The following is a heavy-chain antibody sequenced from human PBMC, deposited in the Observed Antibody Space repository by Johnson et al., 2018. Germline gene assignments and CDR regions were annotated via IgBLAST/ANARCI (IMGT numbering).Heavy chain of an antibody. CDR1: GFTFSSYD. V-gene: IGHV3-13*01. CDR3: AREYYGSGMDV. D-gene: IGHD3-3*01. J-gene: IGHJ6*02. Sequence: EVQLVESGGGLVKPGGSLRLSCAASGFTFSSYDMHWVRQGTGKGLEWVSAIGTAGDTYYPGSVKGRFTISRENAKNSLYLQMNSLRAGDTAVYYCAREYYGSGMDVWGQGTTVTVSS. CDR2: IGTAGDT.